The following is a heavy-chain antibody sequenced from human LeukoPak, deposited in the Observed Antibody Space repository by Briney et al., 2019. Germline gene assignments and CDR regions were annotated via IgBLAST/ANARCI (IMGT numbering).Heavy chain of an antibody. CDR3: VLGYYGSGSYYNARWGYGMDV. D-gene: IGHD3-10*01. J-gene: IGHJ6*02. Sequence: PGGSLRLSCAASGFTFSSYAMHWVRQAPGKGLEWVAVISYDGSNKYYADSVKDRFTISRDNSKNTLYLQMNSLRAEDTAVYYCVLGYYGSGSYYNARWGYGMDVWGQGTTVTVSS. CDR2: ISYDGSNK. CDR1: GFTFSSYA. V-gene: IGHV3-30-3*01.